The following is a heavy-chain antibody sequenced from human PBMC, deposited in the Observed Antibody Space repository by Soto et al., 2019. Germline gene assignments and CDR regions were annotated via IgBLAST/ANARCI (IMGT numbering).Heavy chain of an antibody. J-gene: IGHJ3*02. Sequence: SGPTLVKPTQTLTLTCTFSGFSLSTTGVGVGWIRQPPGEALECLALIYWDDDKRYSPTLKSRLTITKDTSKNQVVLTMTNMDPVDTATYYCAHTTTVTTRGAFDIWGQGTMVTVSS. V-gene: IGHV2-5*02. CDR1: GFSLSTTGVG. CDR3: AHTTTVTTRGAFDI. CDR2: IYWDDDK. D-gene: IGHD4-17*01.